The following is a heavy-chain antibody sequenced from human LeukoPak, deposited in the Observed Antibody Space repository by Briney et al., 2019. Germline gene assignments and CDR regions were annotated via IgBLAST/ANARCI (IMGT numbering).Heavy chain of an antibody. Sequence: GGSLRLPCATSGFTFSAYGMHWVRQAPGKGLEWVAFIRYDGVNKDHADSVKGRFTLSRDSSRNTLYLQMNSLRAEDTAVYYCAKDMGSHGSGSYYAFDIWGQGTMVTVSS. J-gene: IGHJ3*02. CDR3: AKDMGSHGSGSYYAFDI. V-gene: IGHV3-30*02. CDR2: IRYDGVNK. CDR1: GFTFSAYG. D-gene: IGHD3-10*01.